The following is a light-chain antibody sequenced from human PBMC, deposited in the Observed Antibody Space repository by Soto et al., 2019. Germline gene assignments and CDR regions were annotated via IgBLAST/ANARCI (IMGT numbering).Light chain of an antibody. CDR1: QSVSIN. Sequence: EIVMTQSPATLSVSPGERATLSCRASQSVSINLAWYQQKPGQAPRLLIYGASSRATGIPDRFSGSGSGTDFTLTISRLEPEDFAVYHCQQYGSSPTFGQGTKVDI. J-gene: IGKJ1*01. CDR3: QQYGSSPT. V-gene: IGKV3-20*01. CDR2: GAS.